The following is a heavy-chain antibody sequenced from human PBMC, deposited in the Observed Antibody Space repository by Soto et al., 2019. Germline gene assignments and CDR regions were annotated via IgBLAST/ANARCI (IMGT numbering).Heavy chain of an antibody. CDR2: IWYDGSNK. CDR3: ARESIDSSGWEDY. D-gene: IGHD6-19*01. CDR1: GFTFSSYG. Sequence: GGSLRLSCAASGFTFSSYGMHWVRQAPGKGLEWVAVIWYDGSNKYYADSVKGRFTISRDNSKNTLYLQMNSLRAEDTAVYYCARESIDSSGWEDYWGQGTLVTVSS. J-gene: IGHJ4*02. V-gene: IGHV3-33*01.